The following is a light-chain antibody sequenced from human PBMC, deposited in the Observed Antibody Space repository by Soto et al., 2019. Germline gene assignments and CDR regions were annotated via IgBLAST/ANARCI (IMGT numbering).Light chain of an antibody. Sequence: DIQMTQSPSTLSASVGDRVTITCRASQSVSSWLAWYQQKPGKAPKVLIYKASSLESGVPSRFSGSGSGTEFTLTISSLQPDDFATYYCQQYNSYPWTFGQGTKVESK. J-gene: IGKJ1*01. V-gene: IGKV1-5*03. CDR3: QQYNSYPWT. CDR1: QSVSSW. CDR2: KAS.